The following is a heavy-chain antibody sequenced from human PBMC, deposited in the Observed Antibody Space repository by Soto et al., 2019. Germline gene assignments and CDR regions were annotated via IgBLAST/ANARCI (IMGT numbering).Heavy chain of an antibody. J-gene: IGHJ6*03. CDR1: GGSISSYY. Sequence: SETLSLTCTVSGGSISSYYWSWIRQPPGKGLEWIGYIYYSGSTNYNPSLKSRVTISVDTSKNQFSLKLSSVTAADTAVYYCANNQFYYYYYMDVWGKGTTVTVSS. CDR3: ANNQFYYYYYMDV. V-gene: IGHV4-59*08. CDR2: IYYSGST.